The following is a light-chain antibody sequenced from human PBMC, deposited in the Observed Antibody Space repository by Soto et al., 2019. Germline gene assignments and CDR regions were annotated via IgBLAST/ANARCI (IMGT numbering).Light chain of an antibody. V-gene: IGKV2-28*01. CDR3: MQGLQTPLT. CDR2: LGS. J-gene: IGKJ4*01. CDR1: QSLLHSNGYNY. Sequence: DIVMTQSPLSLPVTPGEPASISCRSSQSLLHSNGYNYLDWYLQKPGQSPQLLIYLGSNRASGVPDGFSGSGSGIDFTLKISRVEAEDVGVYYFMQGLQTPLTFGGGTKVEIK.